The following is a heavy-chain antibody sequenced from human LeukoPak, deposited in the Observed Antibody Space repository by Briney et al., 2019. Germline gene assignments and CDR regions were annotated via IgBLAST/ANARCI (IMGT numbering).Heavy chain of an antibody. CDR3: ARAGSMVKRSGGYYYGMDV. D-gene: IGHD5-18*01. CDR1: GFTFSSYA. V-gene: IGHV3-64*01. CDR2: ISSNGGST. J-gene: IGHJ6*02. Sequence: GGSLRLSCAASGFTFSSYAMHWVRQAPGKGLEYVSAISSNGGSTYYANSVKGRFTVSRDNSKNTLYLQMGSLRAEDMAVYYCARAGSMVKRSGGYYYGMDVWGQGTTVTVSS.